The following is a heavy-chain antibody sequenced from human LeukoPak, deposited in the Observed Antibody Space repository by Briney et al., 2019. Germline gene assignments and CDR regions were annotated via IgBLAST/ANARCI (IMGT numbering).Heavy chain of an antibody. Sequence: GGSLRLSCAASGFTFSSYSMNWVRQAPGKGLEWVSSISSSSSYIYYADSVKGRFTISRDNAKNSLYLQMNSLRAEDTAVYYCARGLQLERRDYFDYWGQGTLVTVSS. CDR1: GFTFSSYS. D-gene: IGHD1-1*01. V-gene: IGHV3-21*01. CDR2: ISSSSSYI. J-gene: IGHJ4*02. CDR3: ARGLQLERRDYFDY.